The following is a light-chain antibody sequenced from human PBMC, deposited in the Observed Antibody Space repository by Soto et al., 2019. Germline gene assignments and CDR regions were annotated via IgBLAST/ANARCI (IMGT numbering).Light chain of an antibody. CDR3: QQYNNWRRS. J-gene: IGKJ2*01. Sequence: EILMTQSPATLSVSPGERATLSCRASQSIRNNLAWIQQKPGQAPRLLIYGASTRATGIPARFSGSGSGTEFTLTISSLQSEDFAVYYCQQYNNWRRSFGQGTKLEIK. V-gene: IGKV3-15*01. CDR2: GAS. CDR1: QSIRNN.